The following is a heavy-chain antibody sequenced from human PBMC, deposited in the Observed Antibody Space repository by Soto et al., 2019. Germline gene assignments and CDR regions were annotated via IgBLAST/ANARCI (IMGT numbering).Heavy chain of an antibody. V-gene: IGHV1-18*04. CDR1: GYSFTSYG. J-gene: IGHJ4*02. Sequence: ASVKVSCKSSGYSFTSYGISWVRQAPGQGLEWMGWMSTYNGNINYAQNFKGRVNMTTDASTRTVYMQLSSLRSDDTAVYYCANGRRMGSRFDYWGQGTLVTVSS. CDR2: MSTYNGNI. D-gene: IGHD1-26*01. CDR3: ANGRRMGSRFDY.